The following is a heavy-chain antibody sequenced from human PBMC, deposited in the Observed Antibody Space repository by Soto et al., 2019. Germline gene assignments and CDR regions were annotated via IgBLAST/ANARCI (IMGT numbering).Heavy chain of an antibody. Sequence: SETLSLTCTVSGGSIKNSGYYWSWIRQHPEKGLEWIGYISYSGSTDYAPSLKSRVTMSVDTSKNQFFLNLTSVTAADTAVYYCGRDAVTKRDFYYCGMDVWGRGTTVTVSS. CDR1: GGSIKNSGYY. CDR3: GRDAVTKRDFYYCGMDV. D-gene: IGHD4-4*01. V-gene: IGHV4-31*03. CDR2: ISYSGST. J-gene: IGHJ6*02.